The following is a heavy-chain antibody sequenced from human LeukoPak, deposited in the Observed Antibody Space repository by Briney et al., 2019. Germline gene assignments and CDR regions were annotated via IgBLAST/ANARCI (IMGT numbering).Heavy chain of an antibody. CDR2: IKPDGSEK. Sequence: GGSLRLSCAASGFTFSTYWMSWVRQAPGKGLEWVVNIKPDGSEKYYVDSVKGRFTISRDNAKNSVDLHMNSLRVEDTAVYYCARGQSWAFDFWGQGTLVTVSS. CDR3: ARGQSWAFDF. CDR1: GFTFSTYW. D-gene: IGHD1-26*01. V-gene: IGHV3-7*05. J-gene: IGHJ4*02.